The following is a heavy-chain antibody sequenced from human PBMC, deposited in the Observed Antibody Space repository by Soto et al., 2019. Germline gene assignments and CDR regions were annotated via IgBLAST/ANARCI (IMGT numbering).Heavy chain of an antibody. D-gene: IGHD5-12*01. J-gene: IGHJ4*02. V-gene: IGHV3-21*01. CDR2: ISSSSSYI. CDR1: GFTFSSYS. CDR3: ARDQGPPKWLRSRTCFDY. Sequence: GGSLRLSCAASGFTFSSYSMNWVRQAPGKGLEWVSSISSSSSYIYYADSVKGRFTISRDNAKNSLYLQMNSLRAEDTAVYYCARDQGPPKWLRSRTCFDYWGQGSLVTVSS.